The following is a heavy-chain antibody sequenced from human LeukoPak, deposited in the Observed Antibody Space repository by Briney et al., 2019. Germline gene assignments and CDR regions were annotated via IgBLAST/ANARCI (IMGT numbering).Heavy chain of an antibody. D-gene: IGHD6-13*01. CDR1: GFTFSSYG. J-gene: IGHJ5*02. Sequence: GGSLRLSCAASGFTFSSYGMHWVRQAPGKGLEWVAFIRYDGSNKYYADSVKGRFTISRDNSKNTLYLQMNSLRAEDTAVYYLAKDGLRGSSWYPGGFDPWGQGTLVTVSS. V-gene: IGHV3-30*02. CDR3: AKDGLRGSSWYPGGFDP. CDR2: IRYDGSNK.